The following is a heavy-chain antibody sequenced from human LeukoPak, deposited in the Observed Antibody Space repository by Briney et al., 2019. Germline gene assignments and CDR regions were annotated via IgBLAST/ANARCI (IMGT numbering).Heavy chain of an antibody. V-gene: IGHV3-43D*04. Sequence: GGSLRLSCAASGFTFGDYAMQWVRHAPGKGLEWVSLINRDATRTYYADSVKGRFTISRDNSKNSLSLQMNSLRPEDTALYYCAKERRGYYMDVWGKGTTVTVSS. CDR2: INRDATRT. CDR1: GFTFGDYA. J-gene: IGHJ6*03. D-gene: IGHD3-10*01. CDR3: AKERRGYYMDV.